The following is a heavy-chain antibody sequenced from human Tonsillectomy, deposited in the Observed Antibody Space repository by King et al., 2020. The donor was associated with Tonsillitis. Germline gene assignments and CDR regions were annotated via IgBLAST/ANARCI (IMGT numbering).Heavy chain of an antibody. CDR1: GGSISRYY. V-gene: IGHV4-59*01. Sequence: VQLQESGPGLVKPSETLSLTCTVSGGSISRYYWSWIRQSPGKGLEWIGYNYYSGSTNYNPSLKSRVTISVDTSKNQFSLKLSSVTAADTAVYYCAKCGGDCYSYDYWGQGTLVTVSS. CDR2: NYYSGST. D-gene: IGHD2-21*02. CDR3: AKCGGDCYSYDY. J-gene: IGHJ4*02.